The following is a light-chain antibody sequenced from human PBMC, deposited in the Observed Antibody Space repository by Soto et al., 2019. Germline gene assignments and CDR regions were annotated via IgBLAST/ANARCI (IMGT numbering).Light chain of an antibody. CDR2: WAS. CDR1: QSILSSSNNKNY. CDR3: QQYYTSPIT. Sequence: DIVMTQSPDSLTVSLGERATINCKSSQSILSSSNNKNYLAWYQQKVGQPPKLLIYWASTRESGVPDRFSGSGSGTDFTLTISSLRAEDVAVYYCQQYYTSPITFGQGTRLEI. V-gene: IGKV4-1*01. J-gene: IGKJ5*01.